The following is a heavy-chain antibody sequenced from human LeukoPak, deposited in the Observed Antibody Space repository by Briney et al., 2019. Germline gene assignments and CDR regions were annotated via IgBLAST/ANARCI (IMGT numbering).Heavy chain of an antibody. CDR1: GFSFSTYA. V-gene: IGHV3-48*01. J-gene: IGHJ4*02. CDR2: ITSGSTTI. Sequence: GGSLRLSCAASGFSFSTYAMSWVRQAPGKGLEWVSYITSGSTTIYYADSVKGRFTISRDNAKNSLYLQMNSLRAEDTAVYYCARGSDVSDYWSQGTLVTVSS. D-gene: IGHD2-15*01. CDR3: ARGSDVSDY.